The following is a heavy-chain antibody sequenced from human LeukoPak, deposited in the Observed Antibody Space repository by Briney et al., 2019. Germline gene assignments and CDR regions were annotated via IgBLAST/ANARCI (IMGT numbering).Heavy chain of an antibody. D-gene: IGHD4-17*01. Sequence: PGGSLRLSCAASGFTFSSYAMSWVRQAPGKGLEWVSAISGSGGSTYYADSVKGRFTISRDNSKNTLYLQMNSLRAEDTAVYYCAKDTVYGDRASYWYFDLWGRGTLVTVSS. J-gene: IGHJ2*01. CDR3: AKDTVYGDRASYWYFDL. CDR2: ISGSGGST. V-gene: IGHV3-23*01. CDR1: GFTFSSYA.